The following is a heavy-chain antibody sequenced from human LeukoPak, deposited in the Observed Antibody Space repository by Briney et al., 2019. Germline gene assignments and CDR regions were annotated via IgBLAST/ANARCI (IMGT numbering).Heavy chain of an antibody. J-gene: IGHJ4*02. CDR1: GFTFSSYS. V-gene: IGHV3-21*04. D-gene: IGHD5-12*01. CDR3: ARAPSGYDGEWYFDY. CDR2: ISSSSSYI. Sequence: GGSLRLSCAASGFTFSSYSMNWVRQAPGKGLEWVSSISSSSSYIYYADSVKGRFTISRDNAKNSLYLQMNSLRAEDTAVYYCARAPSGYDGEWYFDYWGQGTLVTVSS.